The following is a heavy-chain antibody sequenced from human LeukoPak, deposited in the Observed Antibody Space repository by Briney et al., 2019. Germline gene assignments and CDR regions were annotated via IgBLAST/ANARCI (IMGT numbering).Heavy chain of an antibody. Sequence: SETLSLTCAVYGGSFSGYYWSWIRQPPGKGLEWIGEINHSGSTNYNPSLKSRVTISVDTSKNQFSLKLSSVTAADTAVYYCARTGSSGWGYFDYGGQETLSPSPQ. V-gene: IGHV4-34*01. CDR1: GGSFSGYY. CDR2: INHSGST. D-gene: IGHD6-19*01. CDR3: ARTGSSGWGYFDY. J-gene: IGHJ4*02.